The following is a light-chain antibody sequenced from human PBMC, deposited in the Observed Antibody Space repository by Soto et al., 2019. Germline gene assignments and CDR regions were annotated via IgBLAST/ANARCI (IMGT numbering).Light chain of an antibody. Sequence: DIQMTQSPSSLFASVGDTVTITCRASQTINSYLNWYQQKPGRAPKLLIYDASNLEAGVPSRFRGSGSGTDFTFTISRLQPEDIATYYCQQYENLPTFGQGTRLEIK. CDR3: QQYENLPT. CDR1: QTINSY. CDR2: DAS. J-gene: IGKJ5*01. V-gene: IGKV1-33*01.